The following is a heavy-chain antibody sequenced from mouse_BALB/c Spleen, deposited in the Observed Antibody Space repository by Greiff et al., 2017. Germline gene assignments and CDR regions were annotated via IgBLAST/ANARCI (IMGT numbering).Heavy chain of an antibody. V-gene: IGHV3-6*02. Sequence: EVKLMESGPGLVKPSQSLSLTCSVTGYSITSGYYWNWIRQFPGNKLEWMGYISYDGSNNYNPSLKNRISITRDTSKNQFFLKLNSVTTEDTATYYCARDQNDGYPLFAYWGQGTLVTVSA. CDR1: GYSITSGYY. D-gene: IGHD2-3*01. CDR3: ARDQNDGYPLFAY. CDR2: ISYDGSN. J-gene: IGHJ3*01.